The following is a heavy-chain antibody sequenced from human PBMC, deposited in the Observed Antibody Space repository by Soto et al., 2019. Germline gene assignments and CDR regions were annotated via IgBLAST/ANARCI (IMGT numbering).Heavy chain of an antibody. CDR2: MNPNSGNT. CDR1: GYTFTSYD. J-gene: IGHJ4*02. V-gene: IGHV1-8*01. CDR3: AREKGGGSDMDY. D-gene: IGHD1-26*01. Sequence: QVQLVQSGAEVKKPGASVKVSCKASGYTFTSYDINWVRQATGQGLEWMGWMNPNSGNTGYAQKFQGRVTMTRNTSKSTADIEVSSLRSSDTTVDYCAREKGGGSDMDYWGQGTLVTVSS.